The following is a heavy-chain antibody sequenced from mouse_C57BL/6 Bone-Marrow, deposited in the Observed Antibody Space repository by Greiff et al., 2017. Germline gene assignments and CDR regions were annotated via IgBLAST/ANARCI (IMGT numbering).Heavy chain of an antibody. CDR3: ARHSIIYYYGSSYFDY. J-gene: IGHJ2*01. CDR2: ISSGGSYT. V-gene: IGHV5-6*01. CDR1: GFTFSSYG. D-gene: IGHD1-1*01. Sequence: EVMLVESGGDLVKPGGSLKLSCAASGFTFSSYGMSWVRQTPDKRLEWVATISSGGSYTYYPDSVKGRFTISRDNAKNTLYLQMSSLKSQDTAMYYCARHSIIYYYGSSYFDYWGQGTTLTVSS.